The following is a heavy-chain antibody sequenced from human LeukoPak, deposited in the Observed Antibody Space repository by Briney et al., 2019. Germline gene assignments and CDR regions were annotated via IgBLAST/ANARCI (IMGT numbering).Heavy chain of an antibody. Sequence: ASVKVSCKVSGYSFTSYDINWVRQAPGQGLEWMGWISTYNGNTNYTQKVQGSVTMTTDTSTSTAYMELRSLRSDDTAVYYCARECGWELRCFDYWGQGTLVTVSS. CDR3: ARECGWELRCFDY. J-gene: IGHJ4*02. V-gene: IGHV1-18*01. CDR1: GYSFTSYD. CDR2: ISTYNGNT. D-gene: IGHD1-26*01.